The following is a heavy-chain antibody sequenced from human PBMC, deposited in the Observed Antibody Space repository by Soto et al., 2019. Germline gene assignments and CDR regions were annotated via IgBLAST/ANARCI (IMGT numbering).Heavy chain of an antibody. CDR3: GAFDI. V-gene: IGHV3-48*01. CDR1: GFTFSNYS. CDR2: ISSSSSTI. Sequence: GGLLRLSRAAFGFTFSNYSMNWVRQAPGKGLEWVSYISSSSSTIYYADSVKGRFTISRDNAKNSLYLQMNSLRAENTAMYYCGAFDIWGQRTMVTVSS. J-gene: IGHJ3*02.